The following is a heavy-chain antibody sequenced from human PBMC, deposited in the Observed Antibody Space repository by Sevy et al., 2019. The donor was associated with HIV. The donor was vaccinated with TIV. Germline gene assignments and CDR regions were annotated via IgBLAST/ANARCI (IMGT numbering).Heavy chain of an antibody. V-gene: IGHV3-7*01. Sequence: GGSLRLSCAASGFTFSRYWMSWVRQAPGKGLEWVANIIQDGSEKTYVNSVKGRFTISRENAKNSLYLQMNCLRAEDTAVYYCATYSDYIGVNSWGQGNLVTVSS. CDR1: GFTFSRYW. CDR3: ATYSDYIGVNS. CDR2: IIQDGSEK. D-gene: IGHD4-17*01. J-gene: IGHJ5*02.